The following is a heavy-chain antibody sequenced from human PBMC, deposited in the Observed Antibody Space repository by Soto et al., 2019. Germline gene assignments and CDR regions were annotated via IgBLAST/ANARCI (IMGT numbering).Heavy chain of an antibody. CDR3: SKGTAATHYCYYPLDG. CDR1: GFTFRDYA. J-gene: IGHJ6*02. V-gene: IGHV3-23*01. Sequence: PGGSLRLSCTPSGFTFRDYAMDWFRQAPGKGLEWVSFISGSGGSTYYAGSVKGRFTICRGNSKNPLSLQMHTLKAEDTAIYYFSKGTAATHYCYYPLDGWRQGXTVT. CDR2: ISGSGGST. D-gene: IGHD2-21*02.